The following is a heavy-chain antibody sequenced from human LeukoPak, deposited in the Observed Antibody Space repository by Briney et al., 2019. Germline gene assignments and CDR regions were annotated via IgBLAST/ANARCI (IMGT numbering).Heavy chain of an antibody. D-gene: IGHD6-19*01. CDR2: IYYSGST. CDR1: GGSFSGYY. V-gene: IGHV4-59*01. CDR3: ARELGGWYYFDY. Sequence: PSETLSLTCAVYGGSFSGYYWSWIRQPPGKGLEWIGYIYYSGSTNYNPSLKSRVTISVDTSKNQFSLKLSSVTAADTAVYYCARELGGWYYFDYWGQGTLVTVSS. J-gene: IGHJ4*02.